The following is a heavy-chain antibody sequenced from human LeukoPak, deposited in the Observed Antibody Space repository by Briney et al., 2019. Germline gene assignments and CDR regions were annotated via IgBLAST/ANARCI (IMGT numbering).Heavy chain of an antibody. CDR2: ISSSGSYI. CDR3: ASDSSSGWFHYYYGMDV. V-gene: IGHV3-21*01. CDR1: GFTFSSYS. Sequence: PGGSLRLSCAASGFTFSSYSMNWVRQAPGKGLEWVSSISSSGSYIYYADSVKGRFTISRDNAKNSLYLQMNSLRAEDTAVYYCASDSSSGWFHYYYGMDVWGQGTTVTVSS. J-gene: IGHJ6*02. D-gene: IGHD6-19*01.